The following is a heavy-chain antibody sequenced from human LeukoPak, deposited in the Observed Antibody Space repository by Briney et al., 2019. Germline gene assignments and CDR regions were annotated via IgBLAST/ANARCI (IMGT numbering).Heavy chain of an antibody. CDR1: GFTLADYA. CDR2: IRSKIYGGTT. J-gene: IGHJ3*02. CDR3: ARDYDSKRNIDAFGI. D-gene: IGHD3-10*01. V-gene: IGHV3-49*04. Sequence: PGGSLRLSCTASGFTLADYAMSWVRQAPGKGLEWVGFIRSKIYGGTTEYAASVKGRFTISRDDSSSIAYLPMNSLKAEDTAVYYCARDYDSKRNIDAFGIWGEGTMVTVSS.